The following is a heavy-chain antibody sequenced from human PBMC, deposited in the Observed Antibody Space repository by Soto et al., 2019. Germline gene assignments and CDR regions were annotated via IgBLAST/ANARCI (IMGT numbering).Heavy chain of an antibody. Sequence: QVQLVQSGAEVKNPGSSVKVSCKASGGTFSSHAINWVRQAPGQGLEWMGGIIPVFGTTKYAEKFQGRVTITADGPTSTAYMELGSLRSEDTAMYYCAGCQGGEFQLLYAFDNWGQGTMVTVSS. CDR2: IIPVFGTT. CDR3: AGCQGGEFQLLYAFDN. D-gene: IGHD2-2*01. V-gene: IGHV1-69*01. J-gene: IGHJ3*02. CDR1: GGTFSSHA.